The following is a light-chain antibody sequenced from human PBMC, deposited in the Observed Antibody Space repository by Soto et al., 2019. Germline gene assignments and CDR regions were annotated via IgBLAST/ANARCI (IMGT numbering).Light chain of an antibody. CDR1: QTIENY. V-gene: IGKV1-39*01. J-gene: IGKJ5*01. CDR3: QQSYSTLIT. CDR2: AAS. Sequence: DIQMTQSPSSLSASVGDRVTITCRASQTIENYLNWYRQRPGKAPELLISAASSLQSGVPSRFSGSGSGTDFTLTISSLQPEDFATYYCQQSYSTLITFGQGTRLEIK.